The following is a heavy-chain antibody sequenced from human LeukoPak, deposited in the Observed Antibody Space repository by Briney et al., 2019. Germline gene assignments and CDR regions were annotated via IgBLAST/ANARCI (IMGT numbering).Heavy chain of an antibody. CDR1: NGSISSASNY. CDR3: ASAIVGRYIHAFDI. J-gene: IGHJ3*02. Sequence: SETLSLTCTVSNGSISSASNYWSWIRQPPGKGLEWIGYIYHSGNTYYNPSLKSRVTISIDKSKNQFSLKLSSVTAADTAVYYCASAIVGRYIHAFDIWGHGTMVTVSS. V-gene: IGHV4-30-2*01. CDR2: IYHSGNT. D-gene: IGHD2-2*02.